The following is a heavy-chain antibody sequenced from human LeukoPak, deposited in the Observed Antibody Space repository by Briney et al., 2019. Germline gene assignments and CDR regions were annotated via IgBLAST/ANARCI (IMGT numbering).Heavy chain of an antibody. V-gene: IGHV3-20*04. CDR1: GFAFDEHG. CDR3: ARAPITSPFYFDY. Sequence: GGSLRLSCTASGFAFDEHGMSWVRQVPGKGLEWVSGINWSGGSTGYADPLRGRFTISRDNAKNSLYLQMDSLRAEDTALYYCARAPITSPFYFDYWGQGALVTVSS. J-gene: IGHJ4*02. D-gene: IGHD2-2*01. CDR2: INWSGGST.